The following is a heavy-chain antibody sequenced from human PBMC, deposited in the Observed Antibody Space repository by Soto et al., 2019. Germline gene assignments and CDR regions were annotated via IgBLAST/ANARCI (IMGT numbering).Heavy chain of an antibody. V-gene: IGHV4-4*07. Sequence: KPSETLSLTCSVSGGTISGYYWTWIRQPAGKGLEWIGRIYSSGKTKYNPSLQSRVTMSLDTSNNQFSLRLTSVTAADTAVYYCARGQRFSDWFDPWGQGTLVTVSS. CDR1: GGTISGYY. D-gene: IGHD3-3*01. CDR2: IYSSGKT. CDR3: ARGQRFSDWFDP. J-gene: IGHJ5*02.